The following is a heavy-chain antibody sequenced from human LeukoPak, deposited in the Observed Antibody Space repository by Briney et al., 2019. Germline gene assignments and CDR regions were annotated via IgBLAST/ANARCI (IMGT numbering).Heavy chain of an antibody. D-gene: IGHD6-13*01. CDR2: ISGSGGST. CDR1: GFTFSSYA. Sequence: PGGSLRLSCAASGFTFSSYAMSWVRQAPGKGLEWVSGISGSGGSTYYADSVKGRFTISRDNSKNTLYLQMNSLRAEDTAVYYCAKGLGSSWFNDYWGQGTLVTVSS. V-gene: IGHV3-23*01. J-gene: IGHJ4*02. CDR3: AKGLGSSWFNDY.